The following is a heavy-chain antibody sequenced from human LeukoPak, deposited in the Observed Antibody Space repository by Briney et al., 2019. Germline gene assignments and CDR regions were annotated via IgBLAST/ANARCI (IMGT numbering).Heavy chain of an antibody. J-gene: IGHJ4*02. CDR2: ISAYNGNT. V-gene: IGHV1-18*01. D-gene: IGHD3-9*01. Sequence: ASVKVSCKASGYTFTSYAMNWVRQAPGQGLEWMGWISAYNGNTNYAQKLQGRVTMTTDTSTSTAYMELRSLRSDDTAVYYCARDYDILTGASAFDYWGQGTLVTVSS. CDR1: GYTFTSYA. CDR3: ARDYDILTGASAFDY.